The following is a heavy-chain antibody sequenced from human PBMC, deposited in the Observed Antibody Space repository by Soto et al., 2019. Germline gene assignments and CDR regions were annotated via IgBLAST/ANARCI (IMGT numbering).Heavy chain of an antibody. D-gene: IGHD3-22*01. CDR3: ARLWAFNMIALEGYRMDV. Sequence: SETLSLTCTVSGGSISSSSYYWGWIRQPPGKGLDWIGSIYYSGSTYYNPSLKSRVTISVDTSKNQFSLKLSSVTAADTAVYYCARLWAFNMIALEGYRMDVWGQGTTVTVSS. CDR1: GGSISSSSYY. V-gene: IGHV4-39*01. CDR2: IYYSGST. J-gene: IGHJ6*01.